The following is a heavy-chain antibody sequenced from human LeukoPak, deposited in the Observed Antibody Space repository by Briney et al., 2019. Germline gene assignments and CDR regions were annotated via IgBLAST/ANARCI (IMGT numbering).Heavy chain of an antibody. CDR3: AELGITMIGGV. Sequence: GGSLRLSCAASAFIVSINYMTWVRQAPGKGLEWVSLIYSRGDTKYADSVKGRFTISRDNAKNSLYLQMNSLRAEDTAVYYCAELGITMIGGVWGKGTTVTISS. CDR2: IYSRGDT. CDR1: AFIVSINY. J-gene: IGHJ6*04. D-gene: IGHD3-10*02. V-gene: IGHV3-66*01.